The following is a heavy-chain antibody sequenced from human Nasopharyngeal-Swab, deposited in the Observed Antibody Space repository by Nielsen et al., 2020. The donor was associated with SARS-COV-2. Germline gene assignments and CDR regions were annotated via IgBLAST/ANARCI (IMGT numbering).Heavy chain of an antibody. CDR1: GFTFSSYA. J-gene: IGHJ4*02. CDR3: ARDGPVSYSSGWYFTPDRNGSFDY. V-gene: IGHV3-30*04. Sequence: GESLKISCAASGFTFSSYAMHWVRQAPGKGLEWVAVISYDGSNKYYADSVKGRFTISRDNSKNTLYLQMNSLRAEDTAVYYCARDGPVSYSSGWYFTPDRNGSFDYWGQGTLVTVSS. CDR2: ISYDGSNK. D-gene: IGHD6-19*01.